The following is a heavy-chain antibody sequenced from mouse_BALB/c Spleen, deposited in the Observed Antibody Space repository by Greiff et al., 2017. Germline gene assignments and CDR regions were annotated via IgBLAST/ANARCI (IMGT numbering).Heavy chain of an antibody. CDR3: ARGLAAFDY. CDR1: GFTFSDYY. Sequence: EVKLMESGGGLVKPGGSLKLSCAASGFTFSDYYMYWVRQTPEKRLEWVATISDGGSYTYYPDSVKGRFTISRDNAKNNLYLQMSSLKSEDTAMYYCARGLAAFDYWGQGTTLTVSS. V-gene: IGHV5-4*02. CDR2: ISDGGSYT. J-gene: IGHJ2*01. D-gene: IGHD3-3*01.